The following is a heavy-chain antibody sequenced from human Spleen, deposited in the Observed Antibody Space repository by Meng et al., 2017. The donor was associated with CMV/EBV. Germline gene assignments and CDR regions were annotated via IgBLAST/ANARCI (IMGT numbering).Heavy chain of an antibody. D-gene: IGHD6-6*01. CDR3: ARVLVGSSRGLDY. Sequence: SETLSLTCTVSGGSISTYYWSWIRQPPGKGLEWIGYIHYTGITNYNPSLKSRVTMSLDTSKNQFSLKLSSVTAADTAVYYCARVLVGSSRGLDYWGQGTLVTVSS. V-gene: IGHV4-59*01. CDR2: IHYTGIT. J-gene: IGHJ4*02. CDR1: GGSISTYY.